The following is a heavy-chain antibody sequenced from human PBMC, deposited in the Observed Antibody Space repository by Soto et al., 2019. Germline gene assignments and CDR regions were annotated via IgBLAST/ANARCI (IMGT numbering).Heavy chain of an antibody. CDR1: GFTFSSYG. CDR2: IWYDGSNK. Sequence: GLSLRLSCAASGFTFSSYGMHCVLQAPGKGLEWVAVIWYDGSNKYYADSVKGRFTISRDNSKNTLYLQMNSLRAEDTAVYYCARDNWVTVYYGMDVWGQGTTVTVSS. V-gene: IGHV3-33*01. D-gene: IGHD7-27*01. J-gene: IGHJ6*02. CDR3: ARDNWVTVYYGMDV.